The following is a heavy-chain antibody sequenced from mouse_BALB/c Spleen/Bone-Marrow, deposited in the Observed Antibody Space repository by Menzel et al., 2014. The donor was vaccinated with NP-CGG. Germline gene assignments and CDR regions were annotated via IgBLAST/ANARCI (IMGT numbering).Heavy chain of an antibody. V-gene: IGHV3-8*02. Sequence: EVKLVESGPSLVKPSQTLSLTCSVTGDSITSGYWNWIRKFPGNKLEYMGYISYSGSTYYNPSPKSRISITRDTSKNQYYLQLNSVTTEDTATYYCARYYYGSSYWYFDVWGAGTTVTVSS. CDR2: ISYSGST. CDR1: GDSITSGY. CDR3: ARYYYGSSYWYFDV. J-gene: IGHJ1*01. D-gene: IGHD1-1*01.